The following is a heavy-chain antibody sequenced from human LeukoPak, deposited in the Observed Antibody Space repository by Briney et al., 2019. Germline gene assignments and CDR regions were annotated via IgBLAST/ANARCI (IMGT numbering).Heavy chain of an antibody. CDR1: GYTFIRHG. J-gene: IGHJ4*02. V-gene: IGHV1-18*01. CDR3: PRGGIGWFSDC. CDR2: ISAHNGNT. D-gene: IGHD6-19*01. Sequence: ASDKVSCKPSGYTFIRHGIRWVRQAPGQGLEWMGLISAHNGNTNYAQKPQGRVTMTTDTSPSTAHIVPRCLRSDDPAEYSCPRGGIGWFSDCWGQGTLVTVCS.